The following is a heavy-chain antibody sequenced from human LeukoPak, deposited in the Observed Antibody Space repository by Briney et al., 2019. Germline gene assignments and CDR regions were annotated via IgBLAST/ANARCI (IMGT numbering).Heavy chain of an antibody. Sequence: GGSLRLSCAASGFTVSSNYMSWVRQAPGKGLEWVSVIYSGGSTYYADSVKGRFTISRDNSKNTLYLQVNSLRAEDTAVYYCAIRGRYYDFWSGVVDYWGQGTLVTVSS. D-gene: IGHD3-3*01. CDR2: IYSGGST. J-gene: IGHJ4*02. V-gene: IGHV3-66*02. CDR1: GFTVSSNY. CDR3: AIRGRYYDFWSGVVDY.